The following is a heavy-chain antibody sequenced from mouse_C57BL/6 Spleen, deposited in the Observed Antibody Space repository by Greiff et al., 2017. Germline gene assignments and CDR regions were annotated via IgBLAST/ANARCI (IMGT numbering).Heavy chain of an antibody. J-gene: IGHJ3*01. CDR3: ARENYDYDGEAWFAY. Sequence: VQLQESGAELAKPGASVKLSCKASGYTFTSYWMHWVKQRPGQGLEWIGYINPSSGYTKYNQKFKDKATLTADKSSSTAYMQLSSLTYEDSAVYYCARENYDYDGEAWFAYWGQGTLVTVSA. CDR1: GYTFTSYW. CDR2: INPSSGYT. V-gene: IGHV1-7*01. D-gene: IGHD2-4*01.